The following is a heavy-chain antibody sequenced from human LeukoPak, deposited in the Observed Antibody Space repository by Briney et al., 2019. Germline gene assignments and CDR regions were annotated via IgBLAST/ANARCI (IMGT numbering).Heavy chain of an antibody. Sequence: GGSLRLSCAASGFTFSSYAMSWVRQAPGKGLEWVSAISGSGGSTYYADSVKGRFTISRDNAKNSLYLQMNSLRAEDTAVYYCARCMAAAGPYYFDYWGQGTLVTVSS. D-gene: IGHD6-13*01. CDR1: GFTFSSYA. V-gene: IGHV3-23*01. CDR3: ARCMAAAGPYYFDY. CDR2: ISGSGGST. J-gene: IGHJ4*02.